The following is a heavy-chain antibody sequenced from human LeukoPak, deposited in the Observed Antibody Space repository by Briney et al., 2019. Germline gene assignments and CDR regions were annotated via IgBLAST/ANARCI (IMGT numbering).Heavy chain of an antibody. V-gene: IGHV3-53*04. J-gene: IGHJ6*02. D-gene: IGHD2-15*01. Sequence: GGSLRLSCAASGFTFSSNYMSWVRQAPGKGLEWVSVIYSGGSTYYADSVKGRFTISRHNSKNTLYLQMNSLRAEDTAVYYCARDCSGGSCHDGYYYYGMDVWGQGTTVTVSS. CDR1: GFTFSSNY. CDR2: IYSGGST. CDR3: ARDCSGGSCHDGYYYYGMDV.